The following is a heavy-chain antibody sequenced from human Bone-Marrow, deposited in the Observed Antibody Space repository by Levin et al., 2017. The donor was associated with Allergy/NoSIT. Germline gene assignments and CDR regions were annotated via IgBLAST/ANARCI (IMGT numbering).Heavy chain of an antibody. Sequence: GGSLRLSCAASGFSVSTCYMTWVRRAPGRGLEWVSVITAAGRIYYGDSLKGRVTISRDNSKNTVYLQMNSLSDEDTAVYFCATSTVNKYYYYHGMDVWGQGTTVTV. D-gene: IGHD2-21*02. V-gene: IGHV3-53*01. CDR1: GFSVSTCY. J-gene: IGHJ6*02. CDR2: ITAAGRI. CDR3: ATSTVNKYYYYHGMDV.